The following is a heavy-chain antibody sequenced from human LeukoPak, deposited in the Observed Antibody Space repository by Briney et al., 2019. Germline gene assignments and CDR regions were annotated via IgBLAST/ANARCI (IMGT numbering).Heavy chain of an antibody. CDR3: ARDGTGTTLVRGVMGNFDY. Sequence: PGGSLRLSCAASGFTFSAYGMHWVRQAPGKGLEWVAFIWHDGTNTFYADSVKGRFTISRDNSKNTVYLEMNNLRAEDTAVYYCARDGTGTTLVRGVMGNFDYWGQGTLVTVSS. CDR2: IWHDGTNT. J-gene: IGHJ4*02. D-gene: IGHD3-10*01. CDR1: GFTFSAYG. V-gene: IGHV3-33*01.